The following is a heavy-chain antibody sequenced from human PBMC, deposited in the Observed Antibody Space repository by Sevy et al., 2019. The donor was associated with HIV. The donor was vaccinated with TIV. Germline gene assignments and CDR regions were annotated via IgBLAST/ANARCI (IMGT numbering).Heavy chain of an antibody. Sequence: ASVKVSCKASGYTFSGYNMHWVRQAPGQGLEWMGRINPNSGGTNYAQKFQGRVTMTRDTSISTAYMELSRLRSDDTAVYYCAKYPEGAEGDYWGQGTLVTVSS. J-gene: IGHJ4*02. CDR1: GYTFSGYN. CDR3: AKYPEGAEGDY. D-gene: IGHD2-2*02. V-gene: IGHV1-2*06. CDR2: INPNSGGT.